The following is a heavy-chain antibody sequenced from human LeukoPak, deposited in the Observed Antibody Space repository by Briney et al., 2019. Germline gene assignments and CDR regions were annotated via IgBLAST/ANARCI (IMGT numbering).Heavy chain of an antibody. CDR3: AYDYGDYLGY. V-gene: IGHV4-34*01. CDR2: INNSGST. J-gene: IGHJ4*02. D-gene: IGHD4-17*01. Sequence: SETLSLTCAVSGGSFSGYYWSWIRQPPGKGLEWIGEINNSGSTNNNPSLKSGVTISVDTSKNQFSLKLSSVTAADTAVYYCAYDYGDYLGYWGQGTLVTVSS. CDR1: GGSFSGYY.